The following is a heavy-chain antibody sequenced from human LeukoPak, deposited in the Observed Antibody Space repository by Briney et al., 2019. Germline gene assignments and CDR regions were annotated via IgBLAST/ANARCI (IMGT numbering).Heavy chain of an antibody. CDR2: ISGSGGST. J-gene: IGHJ4*02. V-gene: IGHV3-23*01. CDR1: GFTFSSTS. CDR3: AKERIAAAGNFDY. Sequence: HPGGSLRLSCAASGFTFSSTSMSWVRQAPGKGLEWVSAISGSGGSTYYADSVKGRFTISRDNSKNTLYLQMNSLRAEDTAVYYCAKERIAAAGNFDYWGQGTLVTVSS. D-gene: IGHD6-13*01.